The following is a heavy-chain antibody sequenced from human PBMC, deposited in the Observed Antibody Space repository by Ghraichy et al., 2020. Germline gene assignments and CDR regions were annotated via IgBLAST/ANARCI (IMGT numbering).Heavy chain of an antibody. CDR2: IIPIFGTA. V-gene: IGHV1-69*13. CDR1: GGTFSSYA. CDR3: ARDEYYGSGNYYNARKNFDY. J-gene: IGHJ4*02. D-gene: IGHD3-10*01. Sequence: SVKVSCKASGGTFSSYAISWVRQAPGQGLEWMGGIIPIFGTADYAQKFQGRVTITADESTSTAYMELSSLRSEDTAVYYCARDEYYGSGNYYNARKNFDYWGQGTLVTVSS.